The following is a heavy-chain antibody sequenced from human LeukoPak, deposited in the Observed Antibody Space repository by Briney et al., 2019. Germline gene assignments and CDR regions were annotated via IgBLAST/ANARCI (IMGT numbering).Heavy chain of an antibody. Sequence: KPSETLSLTCAVYGGSFSGYYWSWIRQPPGKWLEWIGEINHSGSTNYNPSLKSRVTISVDTSKNQFSLKLSSVTAADTAVYYCARHSDWFDPWGQGTLVTVSS. V-gene: IGHV4-34*01. CDR3: ARHSDWFDP. CDR2: INHSGST. J-gene: IGHJ5*02. CDR1: GGSFSGYY.